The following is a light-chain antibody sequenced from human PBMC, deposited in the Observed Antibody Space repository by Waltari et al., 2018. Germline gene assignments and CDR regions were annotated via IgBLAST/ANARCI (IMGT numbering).Light chain of an antibody. Sequence: ETVLTQSPGTLSLSPGERATLSCRASQSVTSSHLTWYQQKPGQAPRLLIYGASSRATGIPDRFSGSGSGTDFTLTITRLEPDDFAVYYCQQYGNSPRTFGQGTEVEIK. CDR1: QSVTSSH. CDR2: GAS. J-gene: IGKJ1*01. V-gene: IGKV3-20*01. CDR3: QQYGNSPRT.